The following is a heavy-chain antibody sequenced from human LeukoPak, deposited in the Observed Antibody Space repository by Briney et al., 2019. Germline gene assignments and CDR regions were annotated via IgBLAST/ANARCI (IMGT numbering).Heavy chain of an antibody. CDR2: VSGSGHNT. D-gene: IGHD1-7*01. V-gene: IGHV3-23*01. CDR1: GFTFSNYG. Sequence: GGSLRLSCAASGFTFSNYGMNWVRQAPGKGLEWVSTVSGSGHNTYYTDSVKGRFTVSRDNSKNTVYLQMNSLRAEDTAVYYCARVEPRWNYDAFDIWGQGTMVTVSS. CDR3: ARVEPRWNYDAFDI. J-gene: IGHJ3*02.